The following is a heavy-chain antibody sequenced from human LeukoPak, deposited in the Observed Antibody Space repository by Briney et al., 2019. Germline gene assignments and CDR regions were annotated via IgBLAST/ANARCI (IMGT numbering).Heavy chain of an antibody. V-gene: IGHV1-18*04. CDR2: ISAYNGNT. Sequence: ASVKVSCKASEYTFTGYYMHWVRQAPGQGLEWMGWISAYNGNTTYAQKLQGRVTMTTDTSTSTAYMELRSLRSDDTAVYYCARDSGGSWYLFDYWGQGTLVTVSS. D-gene: IGHD6-13*01. CDR1: EYTFTGYY. J-gene: IGHJ4*02. CDR3: ARDSGGSWYLFDY.